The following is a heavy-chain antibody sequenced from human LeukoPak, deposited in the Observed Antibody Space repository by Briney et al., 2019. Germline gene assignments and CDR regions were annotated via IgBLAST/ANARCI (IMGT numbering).Heavy chain of an antibody. D-gene: IGHD6-25*01. CDR2: ISSSSSYK. CDR3: ARDWGNRPYSSANKRGRFDY. V-gene: IGHV3-21*01. Sequence: GGSLRLSCAASGFTFSSYSMNWVRQAPGKGLEWASSISSSSSYKYYADSVKGRFTISRDNAKNSLYLQMNSLRAEDTAVYYCARDWGNRPYSSANKRGRFDYWGQGTLVTVSS. CDR1: GFTFSSYS. J-gene: IGHJ4*02.